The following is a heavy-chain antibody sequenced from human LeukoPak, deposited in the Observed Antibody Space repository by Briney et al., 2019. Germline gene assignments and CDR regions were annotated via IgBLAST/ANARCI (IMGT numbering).Heavy chain of an antibody. CDR2: INPGGGST. J-gene: IGHJ5*02. Sequence: ASVKVSCKASGYTFTSYYIHWVRQAPGLGLEWMGVINPGGGSTSYAQKFQGRVTMTRDTSTSTVYMELSSLRSEDTAVYYCARGHYYGSGSYYPWGQGTLVTVSS. CDR1: GYTFTSYY. V-gene: IGHV1-46*01. D-gene: IGHD3-10*01. CDR3: ARGHYYGSGSYYP.